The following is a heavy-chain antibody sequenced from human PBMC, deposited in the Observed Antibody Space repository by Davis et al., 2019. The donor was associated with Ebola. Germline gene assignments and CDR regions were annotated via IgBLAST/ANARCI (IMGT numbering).Heavy chain of an antibody. D-gene: IGHD2-21*01. CDR1: GASFSGYY. CDR3: ARGVIEDY. Sequence: MPSETLSPTCAVYGASFSGYYWSRIRHPPGKRLEWIGENNHSGSTNYNPSLKSRVTISVDTSKNQLSLKLSSVTAADTAVYYCARGVIEDYWGQGTLVTVSS. CDR2: NNHSGST. V-gene: IGHV4-34*01. J-gene: IGHJ4*02.